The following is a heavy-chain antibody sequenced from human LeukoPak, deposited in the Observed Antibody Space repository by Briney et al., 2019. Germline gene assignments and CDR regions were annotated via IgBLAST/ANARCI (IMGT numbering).Heavy chain of an antibody. D-gene: IGHD6-19*01. Sequence: PAGSLRLSCAASGFTFSSYWMHWVRQAPARGLVWVSRINSDGSSTSYADSVKGRFTISRDNAKNTLYLQMNSLRAEDTAVYYCARAPRYSSGWYFDYWGQGTLVTVSS. CDR2: INSDGSST. V-gene: IGHV3-74*01. CDR1: GFTFSSYW. J-gene: IGHJ4*02. CDR3: ARAPRYSSGWYFDY.